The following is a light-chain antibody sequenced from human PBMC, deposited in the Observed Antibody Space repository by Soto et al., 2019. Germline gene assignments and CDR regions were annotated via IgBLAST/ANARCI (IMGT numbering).Light chain of an antibody. Sequence: DIQMTQSPSSLSASVGDRITITCRASQSINSYLHWYQQKSGKAPNLLIYVASSLQSGVPSRFSGSGSGTDFTLTISSLQPEDFATYYCQQSYTIPLTFGQGTRLEIK. J-gene: IGKJ5*01. CDR1: QSINSY. CDR2: VAS. CDR3: QQSYTIPLT. V-gene: IGKV1-39*01.